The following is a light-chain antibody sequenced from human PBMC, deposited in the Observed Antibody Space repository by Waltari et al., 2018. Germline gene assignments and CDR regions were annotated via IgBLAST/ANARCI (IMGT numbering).Light chain of an antibody. CDR1: QTVSSND. CDR3: QQYGGSPWT. V-gene: IGKV3-20*01. Sequence: EIVLTQSPGTLSLSPGERATLSCRASQTVSSNDLAWFQQKYGQAPKLLIFGASTRATGIPDRFSGSGSGTDFTLTISRLEPEDFAVYYCQQYGGSPWTFGQGSKVEIK. J-gene: IGKJ1*01. CDR2: GAS.